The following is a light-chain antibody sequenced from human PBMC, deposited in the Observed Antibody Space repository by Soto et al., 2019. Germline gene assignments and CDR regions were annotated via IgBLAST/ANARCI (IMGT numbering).Light chain of an antibody. J-gene: IGKJ5*01. CDR3: QQSYRTPT. Sequence: DIQMTQSPSSLSASVGDRVTITCRASQGISTYLNWYQQKPGKAPKLLIYGASTLQSGVPPRFSGSGSGTDYTLTISRLQPEDFATYYCQQSYRTPTFGQGTQLEIK. CDR2: GAS. CDR1: QGISTY. V-gene: IGKV1-39*01.